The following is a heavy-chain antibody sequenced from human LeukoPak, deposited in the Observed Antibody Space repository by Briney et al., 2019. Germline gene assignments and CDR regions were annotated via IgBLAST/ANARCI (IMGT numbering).Heavy chain of an antibody. V-gene: IGHV3-30-3*01. CDR2: ISYDGSNK. CDR3: ARDNDGIDY. D-gene: IGHD1-1*01. CDR1: GFTFSSYA. J-gene: IGHJ4*02. Sequence: GGSLRLSCAASGFTFSSYAMHWVRQAPGKGLEWVAVISYDGSNKYYADSVKGRFTISRDNSKNTLYLQMNSLRAEDTAVYYCARDNDGIDYWGQGTLVTVSS.